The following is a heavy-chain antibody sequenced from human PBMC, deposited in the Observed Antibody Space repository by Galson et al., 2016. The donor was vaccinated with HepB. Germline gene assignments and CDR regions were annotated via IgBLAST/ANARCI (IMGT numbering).Heavy chain of an antibody. D-gene: IGHD3-16*01. CDR1: GAVITDYY. J-gene: IGHJ5*02. V-gene: IGHV4-59*01. CDR2: SFYSGST. CDR3: ARPRDYYVWGSLSYFDP. Sequence: SETLSLTCSVSGAVITDYYWSWIRQSPGKGLEWIGYSFYSGSTSYNPSLKSRVTISVDTSKSQVSLRLTSVTAADTAVYYCARPRDYYVWGSLSYFDPWGQGMLVTVSS.